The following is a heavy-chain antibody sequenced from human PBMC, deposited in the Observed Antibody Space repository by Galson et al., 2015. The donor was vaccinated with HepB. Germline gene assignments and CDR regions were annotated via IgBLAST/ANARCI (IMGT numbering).Heavy chain of an antibody. J-gene: IGHJ4*02. Sequence: QSGAEVKKPGESLRISCKGSGYRFTNYWISWVRQMPGKGLEWMGRIDPSDSYIKYSPSFQGHVTISADKSISTAYLQWSSLKASDTAMYYCATSYYYDSRGYKGAIDYWGQGTLVTVSP. D-gene: IGHD3-22*01. CDR2: IDPSDSYI. CDR1: GYRFTNYW. CDR3: ATSYYYDSRGYKGAIDY. V-gene: IGHV5-10-1*01.